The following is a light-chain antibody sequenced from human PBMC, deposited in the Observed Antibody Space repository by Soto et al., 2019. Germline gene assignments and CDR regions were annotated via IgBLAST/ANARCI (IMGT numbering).Light chain of an antibody. V-gene: IGKV3-20*01. CDR2: GAS. CDR1: QSVSSSY. CDR3: QQYNNWPPLT. J-gene: IGKJ4*01. Sequence: EIVLTQSPGTLSLSPGEGATLSCRASQSVSSSYLAWYQQKPGQAPRLLIYGASSRATGIPDRFSGGGSGTDFTLTISRLEPEDFAVYYCQQYNNWPPLTFGGGTKVEIK.